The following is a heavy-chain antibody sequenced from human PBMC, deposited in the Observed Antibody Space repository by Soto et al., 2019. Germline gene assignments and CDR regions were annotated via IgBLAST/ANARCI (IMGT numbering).Heavy chain of an antibody. D-gene: IGHD3-3*01. CDR1: GVSFSGYY. Sequence: XETLALTCAVYGVSFSGYYWSWIRQPPGNGLEWIGEINHSGSTDYNPSLKSRVTISVDTSKNQFSLKLSSVTAADTAVYYCARSPGIFGVVITYNWFDHWGQGTLVTVSS. J-gene: IGHJ5*02. CDR2: INHSGST. V-gene: IGHV4-34*01. CDR3: ARSPGIFGVVITYNWFDH.